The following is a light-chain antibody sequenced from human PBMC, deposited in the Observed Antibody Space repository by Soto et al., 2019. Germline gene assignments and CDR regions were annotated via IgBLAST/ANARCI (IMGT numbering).Light chain of an antibody. V-gene: IGKV1-5*03. CDR2: KAS. CDR3: QQYNSHART. CDR1: QSISSW. Sequence: DIQMTQSPSTLSASVGDRVTITCRASQSISSWLAWYQQKPGKAPKLLIYKASSLESGVPSRFSGSGSGTEFTLTISSLQPDDFATYYCQQYNSHARTVGQGTKVEIK. J-gene: IGKJ1*01.